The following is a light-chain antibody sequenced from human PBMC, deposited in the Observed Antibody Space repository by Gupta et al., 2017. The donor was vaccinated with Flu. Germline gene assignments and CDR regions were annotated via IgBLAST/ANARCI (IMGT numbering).Light chain of an antibody. CDR2: EYN. CDR3: GTWDTSLSDVV. Sequence: NIGHNYVSWYQQLPGTAPKLLIYEYNKRPSGIPDRFSGSKSGTSATLGIAGLQSGDEADYYCGTWDTSLSDVVFGGGTKRTVL. J-gene: IGLJ2*01. V-gene: IGLV1-51*02. CDR1: NIGHNY.